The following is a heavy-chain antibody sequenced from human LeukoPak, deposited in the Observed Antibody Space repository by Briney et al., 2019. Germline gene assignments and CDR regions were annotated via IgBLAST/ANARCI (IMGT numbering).Heavy chain of an antibody. CDR2: ISSSSYI. CDR1: GFTFSSYS. CDR3: ARDYYGDYALDY. Sequence: GGSLRPSCAASGFTFSSYSMNWVRQAPGKGLEWVSSISSSSYIYYADSVKGRFTISRDNAKNSLYLQMNGLRAEDTAVYYCARDYYGDYALDYWGQGTLVTVSS. J-gene: IGHJ4*02. D-gene: IGHD4-17*01. V-gene: IGHV3-21*01.